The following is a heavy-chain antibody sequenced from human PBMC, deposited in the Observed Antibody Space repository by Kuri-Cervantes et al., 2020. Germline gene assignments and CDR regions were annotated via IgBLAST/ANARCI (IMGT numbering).Heavy chain of an antibody. CDR2: ISYEGSNN. CDR3: ARDLLVLRYFGWLFNDAFDI. D-gene: IGHD3-9*01. J-gene: IGHJ3*02. CDR1: GFTSSDHY. Sequence: GGSLRLACAASGFTSSDHYMSWNRQAPGKGLEWVAGISYEGSNNYYAASLKGRFTISRDNSKDTLYLQMNSLRAEDTAVYYCARDLLVLRYFGWLFNDAFDIWGQGTMVTVSS. V-gene: IGHV3-30-3*01.